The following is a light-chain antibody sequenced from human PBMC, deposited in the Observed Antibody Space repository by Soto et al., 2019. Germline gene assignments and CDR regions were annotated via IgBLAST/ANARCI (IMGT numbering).Light chain of an antibody. J-gene: IGLJ1*01. V-gene: IGLV2-14*01. CDR3: SSYTSSSTLV. Sequence: QSALTQPASVSGSPGQSITISCTGTSSDVCAYNYVSWYQQHPGKAPKLMIYEVSNRPSGVPNRFSGSKSGNTASLTISGLQAEDEADYYCSSYTSSSTLVFGTGTKLTVL. CDR2: EVS. CDR1: SSDVCAYNY.